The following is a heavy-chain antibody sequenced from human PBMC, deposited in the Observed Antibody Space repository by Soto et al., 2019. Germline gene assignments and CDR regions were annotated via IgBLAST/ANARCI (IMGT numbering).Heavy chain of an antibody. CDR2: IYYSGST. Sequence: SETLSLTCTVSGGSISSYYWSWIRQPPGKGLEWIGYIYYSGSTNYNPSLKSRVTISVDTSKNQFSLKLSSVTAADTAVYYCGRERYSYGASYYFDYWGQGTLVTVS. V-gene: IGHV4-59*01. D-gene: IGHD5-18*01. CDR3: GRERYSYGASYYFDY. CDR1: GGSISSYY. J-gene: IGHJ4*02.